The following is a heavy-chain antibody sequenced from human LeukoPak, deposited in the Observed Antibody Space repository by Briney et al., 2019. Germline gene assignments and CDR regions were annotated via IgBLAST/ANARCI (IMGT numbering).Heavy chain of an antibody. CDR2: INSDGSST. CDR1: GFTFSSYW. D-gene: IGHD6-19*01. V-gene: IGHV3-74*01. CDR3: AKTTYSSGWYYYYYYMDV. J-gene: IGHJ6*03. Sequence: PGGSLRLSCAASGFTFSSYWMHWVRQAPGKGLVWVSRINSDGSSTSYADSVRGRFSISRDNAKNTLYLQMNSLIAEDTAVYYCAKTTYSSGWYYYYYYMDVWGKGTTVTVSS.